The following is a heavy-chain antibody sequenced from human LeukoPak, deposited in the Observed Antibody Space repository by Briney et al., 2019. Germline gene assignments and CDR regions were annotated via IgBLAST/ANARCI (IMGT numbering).Heavy chain of an antibody. D-gene: IGHD6-19*01. V-gene: IGHV1-2*02. CDR1: GYTLTGYY. Sequence: GASVTVSCKASGYTLTGYYLHWVRQAPGQGLEWMGWFNPSTGAANSAQKFQGRVAMTRDTSISTVYLDLSSLTSDDTAVYFCAGGGSSVSGKAIDYWGQGSLVTVSS. CDR3: AGGGSSVSGKAIDY. J-gene: IGHJ4*02. CDR2: FNPSTGAA.